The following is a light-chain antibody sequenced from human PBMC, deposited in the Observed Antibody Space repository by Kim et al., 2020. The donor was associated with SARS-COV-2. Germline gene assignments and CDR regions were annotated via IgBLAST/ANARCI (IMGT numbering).Light chain of an antibody. J-gene: IGKJ4*01. V-gene: IGKV1-9*01. CDR2: GAS. CDR1: QDVASY. CDR3: QQLDSSPLT. Sequence: SASVGDRVNLTCRTSQDVASYLVWYPQKPGKAPTLLIYGASTLQSGAPSSFSGSGSETDFTLTLSSLQPEDFGTYYSQQLDSSPLTFGGGTRVEI.